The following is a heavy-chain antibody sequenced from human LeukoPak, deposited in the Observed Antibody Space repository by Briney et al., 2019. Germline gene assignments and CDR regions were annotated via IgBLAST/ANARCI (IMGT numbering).Heavy chain of an antibody. V-gene: IGHV4-59*01. J-gene: IGHJ4*02. Sequence: SETLSLTCTVSGGSISSYYRSWIRQPPGKGLEWIGYMYYSGSTNYNPSLKSRLTISVDTSKNQFSLKLSSVTAADTAVYYCARGSGWYYYWGQGTLVTVSS. CDR2: MYYSGST. CDR1: GGSISSYY. CDR3: ARGSGWYYY. D-gene: IGHD6-19*01.